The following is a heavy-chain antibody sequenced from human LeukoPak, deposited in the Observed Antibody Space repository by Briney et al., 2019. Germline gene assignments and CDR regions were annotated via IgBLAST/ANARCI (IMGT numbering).Heavy chain of an antibody. J-gene: IGHJ4*02. CDR3: ARAAYYDSSGSPHFDY. D-gene: IGHD3-22*01. V-gene: IGHV4-4*07. CDR2: IYTSGST. Sequence: PSETLSLTCTVSGGSISSYYWSWIRQPAGKGLEWIGCIYTSGSTNYNPSLKSRVTMSVDTSKNQFSLKLSSVTAADTAVYYCARAAYYDSSGSPHFDYWGQGTLVTVSS. CDR1: GGSISSYY.